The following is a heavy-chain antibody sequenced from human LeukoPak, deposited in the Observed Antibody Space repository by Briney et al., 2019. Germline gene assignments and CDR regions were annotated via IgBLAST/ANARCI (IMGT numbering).Heavy chain of an antibody. Sequence: ASVKVSCKASRYTFTGYYMHWVRQAPGQGLEWMGWINPNSGGTNYAQKFQGRVTMTRDTSISTAYMELSRLRSDDTAVYYCARDPLYQLLYEDYWGQGTLVTVSS. CDR1: RYTFTGYY. CDR2: INPNSGGT. J-gene: IGHJ4*02. V-gene: IGHV1-2*02. CDR3: ARDPLYQLLYEDY. D-gene: IGHD2-2*02.